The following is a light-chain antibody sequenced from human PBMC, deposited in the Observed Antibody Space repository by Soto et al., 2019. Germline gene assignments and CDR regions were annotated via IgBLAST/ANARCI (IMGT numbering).Light chain of an antibody. CDR2: AAT. Sequence: DVQLTQSPSLLSASVGDRVTITCRASPSIGSYLNWYQHKPGKAPRLLIFAATTLESGVPSRFSGSGFNKDFTLTVSSLQPEDFATYYCQQNYDVPYTFGQGTKVDIK. CDR1: PSIGSY. V-gene: IGKV1-39*02. CDR3: QQNYDVPYT. J-gene: IGKJ2*01.